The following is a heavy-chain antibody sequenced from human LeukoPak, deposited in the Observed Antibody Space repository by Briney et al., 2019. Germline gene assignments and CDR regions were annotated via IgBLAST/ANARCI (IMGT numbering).Heavy chain of an antibody. V-gene: IGHV4-39*07. CDR3: VIGVGWQPDY. Sequence: SETLSLTCTVSGGSISSSSYYWGWIRQPPGKGLEWFGTIYYSGSTYYNPSLKSRVTISVDTSKNQFSLQLRSVTAADTAVYYCVIGVGWQPDYWGQGALVTVSS. CDR1: GGSISSSSYY. D-gene: IGHD2-15*01. CDR2: IYYSGST. J-gene: IGHJ4*02.